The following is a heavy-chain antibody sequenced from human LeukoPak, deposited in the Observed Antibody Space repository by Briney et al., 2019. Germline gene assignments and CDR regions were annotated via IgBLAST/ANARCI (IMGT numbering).Heavy chain of an antibody. V-gene: IGHV3-74*01. J-gene: IGHJ1*01. Sequence: GGSLRPSCAASGFTFSTYWMHWVRQAPGKGLVWVSRIKSDGSTNYADSVKGRFTISRDNAKNTLSLQMNSLRPEDTGVYYCARAPSEIGGYYPEYFRHWGQGTLVTVSS. D-gene: IGHD3-3*01. CDR1: GFTFSTYW. CDR2: IKSDGST. CDR3: ARAPSEIGGYYPEYFRH.